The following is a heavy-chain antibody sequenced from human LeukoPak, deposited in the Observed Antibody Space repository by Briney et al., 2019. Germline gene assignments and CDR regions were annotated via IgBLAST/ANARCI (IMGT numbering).Heavy chain of an antibody. D-gene: IGHD4-17*01. CDR2: IYYSGST. J-gene: IGHJ4*02. Sequence: SETLSLTCTVSGGSISSGDYYWSWIRQPPGKGLEWIEYIYYSGSTYYNPSLKSRVTISVDTSKNQFSLKLSSVTAADTVVYYCARSREGDYGVPFDYWDQGTLVTVSS. CDR1: GGSISSGDYY. V-gene: IGHV4-30-4*01. CDR3: ARSREGDYGVPFDY.